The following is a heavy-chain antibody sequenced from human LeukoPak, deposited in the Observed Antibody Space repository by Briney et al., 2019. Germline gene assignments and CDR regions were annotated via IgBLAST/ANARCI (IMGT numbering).Heavy chain of an antibody. D-gene: IGHD3-10*01. CDR1: GGSVSSGSYY. J-gene: IGHJ3*02. CDR3: ARVGLTMVRGVIITDAFDI. CDR2: IYYSGST. V-gene: IGHV4-61*01. Sequence: PSETLSLTCTVSGGSVSSGSYYWSWTRQPPGKGLEWIGYIYYSGSTNYNPSLKSRVTISVDTSKNQFSLKLSSVTAADTAVYYCARVGLTMVRGVIITDAFDIWGQGTMVTVSS.